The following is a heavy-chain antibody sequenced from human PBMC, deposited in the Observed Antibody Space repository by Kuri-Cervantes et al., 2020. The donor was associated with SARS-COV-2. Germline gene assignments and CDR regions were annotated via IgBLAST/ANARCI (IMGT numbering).Heavy chain of an antibody. CDR1: GGTFSSYA. D-gene: IGHD5-18*01. J-gene: IGHJ6*04. CDR2: IIPIFGTA. V-gene: IGHV1-69*01. Sequence: GGSLRLSCKASGGTFSSYAISWVRQALGQGLEWMGGIIPIFGTANYAQKFQGRVTITADESTSTAYMELSSLRSEDTAVYYCARGCRGYSYLAADVWGKETTVTVSS. CDR3: ARGCRGYSYLAADV.